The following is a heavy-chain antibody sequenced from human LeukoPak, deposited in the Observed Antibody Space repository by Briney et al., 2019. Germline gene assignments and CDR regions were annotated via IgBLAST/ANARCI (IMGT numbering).Heavy chain of an antibody. J-gene: IGHJ4*02. Sequence: SGTLSLTCSVSGGSISGTNWWSWVRQPPGQGLEWIGEISLAGQTNYNPSLNGRVTMSLDKSSNQLSLHLTSVTAADTATYFCSRESGPFCPFGYWGQGTLVIVSS. CDR2: ISLAGQT. CDR3: SRESGPFCPFGY. CDR1: GGSISGTNW. D-gene: IGHD1-26*01. V-gene: IGHV4-4*02.